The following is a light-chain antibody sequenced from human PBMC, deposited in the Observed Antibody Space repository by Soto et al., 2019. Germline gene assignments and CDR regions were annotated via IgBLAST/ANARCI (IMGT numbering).Light chain of an antibody. J-gene: IGKJ4*01. Sequence: IVLTQSPATLSFSPGERATLSCRASQSVSSYLAWYQQKPGQAPRLLIYDASNRATGIPARFSCSGSGTDFTLTISSLEPEDFAVYYCQQRSNWLTFGGGTKVDIK. CDR3: QQRSNWLT. V-gene: IGKV3-11*01. CDR1: QSVSSY. CDR2: DAS.